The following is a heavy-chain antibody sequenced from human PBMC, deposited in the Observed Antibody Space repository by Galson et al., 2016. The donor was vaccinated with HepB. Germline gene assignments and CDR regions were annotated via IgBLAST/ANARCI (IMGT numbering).Heavy chain of an antibody. CDR1: GFSLNTSKMC. CDR3: ARIDWNSGGGDAFDV. J-gene: IGHJ3*01. CDR2: IDWEDDK. Sequence: PALVKPTQTVTLTCTFSGFSLNTSKMCVSWIRQPPGKALEWLALIDWEDDKYYSTSLKTRLTISKDTSKNQVVLSVTNLDPVDTATYFCARIDWNSGGGDAFDVWGQGTVVTVSP. D-gene: IGHD1-7*01. V-gene: IGHV2-70*13.